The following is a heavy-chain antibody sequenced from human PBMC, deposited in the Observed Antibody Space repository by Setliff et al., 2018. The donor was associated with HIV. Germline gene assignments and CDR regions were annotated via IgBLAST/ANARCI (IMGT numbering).Heavy chain of an antibody. CDR1: GGTFSSYA. J-gene: IGHJ6*03. Sequence: SVKVSCKASGGTFSSYAINWVRQAPGQGLEWMGGIIPIFGTANYAQKFQGRVTITADKSTDTAYMELSSLRSEDTAVYCCARGDNWNYIGRPSLYMDVWGRGTTVTVSS. V-gene: IGHV1-69*06. CDR3: ARGDNWNYIGRPSLYMDV. D-gene: IGHD1-7*01. CDR2: IIPIFGTA.